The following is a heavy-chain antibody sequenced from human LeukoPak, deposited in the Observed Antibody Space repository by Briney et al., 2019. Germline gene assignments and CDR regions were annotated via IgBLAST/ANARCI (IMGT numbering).Heavy chain of an antibody. Sequence: SETLSLTCTVSGGSISSGGYYWRWIRQHPGKGLEWIGYIYYSGNTYYNPSLKSRVTISVDTSKNQFSLKLSSVTAADTAVYYCARGSSCWLRFDYWVQGTLVTVSS. CDR1: GGSISSGGYY. J-gene: IGHJ4*02. CDR3: ARGSSCWLRFDY. CDR2: IYYSGNT. V-gene: IGHV4-31*03. D-gene: IGHD6-19*01.